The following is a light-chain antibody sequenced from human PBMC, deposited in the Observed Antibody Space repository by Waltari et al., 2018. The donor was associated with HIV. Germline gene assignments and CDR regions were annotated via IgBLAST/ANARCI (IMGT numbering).Light chain of an antibody. Sequence: DIQMTQSPSSLSASVADRVTITCLASQDISTNLHWYQQKPGKAPQVLIYDAVNLETGVPSRFSGSGSGTKFIMTINSLQPEDIATYYCQQSASLTPLTFGGGTKVEI. J-gene: IGKJ4*01. CDR1: QDISTN. V-gene: IGKV1-33*01. CDR3: QQSASLTPLT. CDR2: DAV.